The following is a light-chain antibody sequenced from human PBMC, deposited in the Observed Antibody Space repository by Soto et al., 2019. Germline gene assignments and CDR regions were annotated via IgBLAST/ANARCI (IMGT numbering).Light chain of an antibody. CDR2: DVT. V-gene: IGLV2-11*01. CDR3: CSYEDIYTFWI. Sequence: QSALTQPRSVSASPGQSVTISCTGTSSDDGGYNFVSWYQQYSGKAPKLLISDVTKRPSGVPDRFSGSKSGNTASLTISGLQAEDEADYYCCSYEDIYTFWIFGGGTKLTVL. CDR1: SSDDGGYNF. J-gene: IGLJ2*01.